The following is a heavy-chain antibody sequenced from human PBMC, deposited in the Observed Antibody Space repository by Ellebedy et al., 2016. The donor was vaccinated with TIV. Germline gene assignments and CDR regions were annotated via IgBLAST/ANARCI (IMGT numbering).Heavy chain of an antibody. D-gene: IGHD1-26*01. CDR2: GHDSGRS. CDR3: ARWDGRLNAFEI. J-gene: IGHJ3*02. Sequence: SETLSLXXTVSGGSISSSSYYWGWIRQPPGEGLEWLGFGHDSGRSFYNPSLKSRLTISVDTSQNQVSLRLNAVTAADTAVYYCARWDGRLNAFEIWGQGTMVTVSS. V-gene: IGHV4-61*05. CDR1: GGSISSSSYY.